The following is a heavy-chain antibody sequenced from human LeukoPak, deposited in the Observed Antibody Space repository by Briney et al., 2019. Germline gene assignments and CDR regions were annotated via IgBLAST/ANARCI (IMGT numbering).Heavy chain of an antibody. CDR2: IWYDGSNK. CDR1: GFTFSSYG. Sequence: GGSLRLSCAASGFTFSSYGMHWVRQAPGKGLEWVAVIWYDGSNKYYADSVKGRFTIYRDNSKNTLYLQMNSLRAEDTAVYYCAKSAMTDCSSTSCYTGGYYYYMDVWGKGTTVTVSS. D-gene: IGHD2-2*02. J-gene: IGHJ6*03. V-gene: IGHV3-33*06. CDR3: AKSAMTDCSSTSCYTGGYYYYMDV.